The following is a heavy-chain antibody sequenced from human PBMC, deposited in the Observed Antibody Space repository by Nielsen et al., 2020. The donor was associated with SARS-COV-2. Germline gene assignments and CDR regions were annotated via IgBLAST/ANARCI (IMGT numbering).Heavy chain of an antibody. J-gene: IGHJ4*02. CDR3: ARDRGDGYNSGVDY. CDR1: GYTFTGYY. Sequence: ASVKVSCKASGYTFTGYYMHWVRQAPGQGLEWMGWINTNTGNPTYAQGFTSRFVFSLDTSVSTAFLQISSLKAEDTAVYYCARDRGDGYNSGVDYWGQGTLVTVSS. CDR2: INTNTGNP. V-gene: IGHV7-4-1*02. D-gene: IGHD5-24*01.